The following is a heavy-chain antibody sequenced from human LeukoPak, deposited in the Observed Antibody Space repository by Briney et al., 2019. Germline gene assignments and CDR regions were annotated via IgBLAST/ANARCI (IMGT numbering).Heavy chain of an antibody. V-gene: IGHV3-66*01. J-gene: IGHJ4*02. CDR2: IYSGGST. Sequence: GGSLRLSCAASGFAVNSHYMNWVRQAPGKGLEWVSVIYSGGSTYYADSVKGRFTISRDNSKNTLYLQMNSVRAEDTAVYHCARGGPSDYWGQGTLVTVSS. CDR1: GFAVNSHY. CDR3: ARGGPSDY.